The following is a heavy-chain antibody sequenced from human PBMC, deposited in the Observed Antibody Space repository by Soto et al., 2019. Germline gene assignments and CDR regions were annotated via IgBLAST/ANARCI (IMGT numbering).Heavy chain of an antibody. CDR2: ISYDGSFV. CDR3: AKERGRNRNFAMDV. Sequence: GSLRLSCLVSGLTFSDYGFHWVRQSPGKGLDWVAAISYDGSFVYYADSVRGRFTISRDNSRNTLDLQMNTLRHEDTAVYYCAKERGRNRNFAMDVWGQGTSVNVSS. J-gene: IGHJ6*02. CDR1: GLTFSDYG. D-gene: IGHD1-1*01. V-gene: IGHV3-30*18.